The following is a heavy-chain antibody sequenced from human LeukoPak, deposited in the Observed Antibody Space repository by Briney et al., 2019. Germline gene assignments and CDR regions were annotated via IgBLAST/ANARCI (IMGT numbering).Heavy chain of an antibody. CDR3: ARDILRFLEWFDAFDI. CDR2: ISAYNGNT. Sequence: ASVKVSCKASGYTFTSYGISWVRQAPGQGLEWMGWISAYNGNTNYAQKLQGRVTMSTDTSTSTAYMELRSLRSDDTAVYYCARDILRFLEWFDAFDIWGQGTMVTVSS. J-gene: IGHJ3*02. CDR1: GYTFTSYG. V-gene: IGHV1-18*01. D-gene: IGHD3-3*01.